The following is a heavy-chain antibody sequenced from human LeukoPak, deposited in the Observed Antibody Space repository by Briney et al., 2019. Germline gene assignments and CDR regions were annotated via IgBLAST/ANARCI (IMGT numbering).Heavy chain of an antibody. CDR2: ISSSSSTI. CDR1: GFTFSSYS. Sequence: GGSLRLSCAASGFTFSSYSMSWVRQAPGKGLEWVSYISSSSSTIYYADSVKGRFTISRDNAKNSLYLQMNSLRAEDTAVYYCAQDLRYSSSWYSGNWFDPWGQGTLVTVSS. CDR3: AQDLRYSSSWYSGNWFDP. D-gene: IGHD6-13*01. V-gene: IGHV3-48*01. J-gene: IGHJ5*02.